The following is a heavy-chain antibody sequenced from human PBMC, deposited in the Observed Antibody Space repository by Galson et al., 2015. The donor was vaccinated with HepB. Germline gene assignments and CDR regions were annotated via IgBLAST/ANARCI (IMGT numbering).Heavy chain of an antibody. CDR1: GFTFSSYG. J-gene: IGHJ3*02. V-gene: IGHV3-33*01. CDR3: ARGPDTAMVNDAFDI. Sequence: SLRLSCAASGFTFSSYGMHWVRQAPGKGLEWVAVIWYDGSNKYYADSVKGRFTISRDNSKNTLYLQMNSLRAEDTAVYYCARGPDTAMVNDAFDIWGQGTMVTVSS. D-gene: IGHD5-18*01. CDR2: IWYDGSNK.